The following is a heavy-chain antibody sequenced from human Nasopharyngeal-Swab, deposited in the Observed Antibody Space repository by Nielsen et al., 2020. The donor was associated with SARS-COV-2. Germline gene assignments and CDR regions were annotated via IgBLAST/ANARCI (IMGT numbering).Heavy chain of an antibody. CDR3: ARDGDYSSPYMDV. D-gene: IGHD6-13*01. CDR2: IYHSGST. V-gene: IGHV4-4*02. Sequence: VHQAPGKGLEWIGEIYHSGSTNYNPSLKSRVTISVDKSKNQFSLKLSSVTAADTAVYYCARDGDYSSPYMDVWGKGTTVTVSS. J-gene: IGHJ6*03.